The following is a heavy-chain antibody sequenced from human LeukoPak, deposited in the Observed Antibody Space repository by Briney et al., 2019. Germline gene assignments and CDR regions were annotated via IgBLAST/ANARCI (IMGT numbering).Heavy chain of an antibody. CDR3: ARDTFPTPSQHITMVRRDDAFDI. D-gene: IGHD3-10*01. V-gene: IGHV1-18*01. J-gene: IGHJ3*02. CDR2: ISTYSGNT. CDR1: GYTFTSYG. Sequence: ASVKVSCKAFGYTFTSYGINWVRQAPGQGLEWMGWISTYSGNTHYAQKFQGRVTMTTDTSTSTAYMESRSLRSDDTALYYCARDTFPTPSQHITMVRRDDAFDIWGQGTMVTASS.